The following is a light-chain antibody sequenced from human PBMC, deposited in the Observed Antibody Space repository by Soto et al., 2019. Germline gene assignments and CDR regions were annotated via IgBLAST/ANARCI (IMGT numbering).Light chain of an antibody. CDR1: QSVSSSY. CDR2: DAS. Sequence: EIVLTQSPGTLSLSPGERATLSCRASQSVSSSYLAWYQQKPGQAPRLLIYDASNRATGIPARFSGSGSGTEFTLTISSLQSEDFAVYYCQQRSNWPPITFGQGTRREIK. CDR3: QQRSNWPPIT. V-gene: IGKV3D-20*02. J-gene: IGKJ5*01.